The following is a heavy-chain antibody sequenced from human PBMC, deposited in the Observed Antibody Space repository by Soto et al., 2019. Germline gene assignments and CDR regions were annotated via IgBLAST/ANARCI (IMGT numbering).Heavy chain of an antibody. D-gene: IGHD3-3*01. CDR2: ISGSGAST. CDR3: VATYYYFWSGYSRGGSFDY. Sequence: EVQLLESGGGLVQPGGSLRLSCAASGLTFGSYAMSWVRQTPGKGLEWVSAISGSGASTHYADSVQGRVTFSRYNSNNPRYLQMNRLRAEDTAIYYCVATYYYFWSGYSRGGSFDYWGQGTLVTVSS. CDR1: GLTFGSYA. V-gene: IGHV3-23*01. J-gene: IGHJ4*02.